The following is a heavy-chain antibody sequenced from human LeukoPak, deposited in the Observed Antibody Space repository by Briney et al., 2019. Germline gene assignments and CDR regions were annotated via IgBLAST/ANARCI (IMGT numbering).Heavy chain of an antibody. CDR2: IYSGGST. D-gene: IGHD3-22*01. CDR3: ARDEYDSSGYRTGFDY. J-gene: IGHJ4*02. CDR1: GFTVSSNY. Sequence: GGSLRLSCAASGFTVSSNYMSWVRQAPGKGLEWVSVIYSGGSTYYADSVKGRFTISRDNSKNTLYLQMNSLRAEDTAVYYCARDEYDSSGYRTGFDYWGQGTLVTVSS. V-gene: IGHV3-66*02.